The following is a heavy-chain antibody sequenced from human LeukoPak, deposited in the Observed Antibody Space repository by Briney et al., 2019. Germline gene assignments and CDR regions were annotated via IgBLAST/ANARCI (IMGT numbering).Heavy chain of an antibody. CDR1: GYTFTGYY. J-gene: IGHJ4*02. D-gene: IGHD5-12*01. V-gene: IGHV1-2*02. Sequence: GASVKVSCKASGYTFTGYYMHWVRQAPGQGLEWMGWINPNSGGTNYAQKFQGRVTMTRDTSISTAYMELSRLRSDDTAVYYCARADIVATITPDYWGQGTLVTVCS. CDR2: INPNSGGT. CDR3: ARADIVATITPDY.